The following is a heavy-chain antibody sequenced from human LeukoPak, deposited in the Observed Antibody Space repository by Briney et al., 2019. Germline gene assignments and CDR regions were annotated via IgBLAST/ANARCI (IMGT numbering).Heavy chain of an antibody. V-gene: IGHV3-23*01. CDR1: GFTFSSYA. CDR3: ARDQLSIAVAGTIDY. D-gene: IGHD6-19*01. CDR2: ISGSGGST. J-gene: IGHJ4*02. Sequence: GGSLRLSCAASGFTFSSYAMSWVRQAPGKGLEWVSAISGSGGSTYYADSVKGRFTISRDNAKNSLYLQMNSLRAEDTAVYYCARDQLSIAVAGTIDYWGQGTLVTVSS.